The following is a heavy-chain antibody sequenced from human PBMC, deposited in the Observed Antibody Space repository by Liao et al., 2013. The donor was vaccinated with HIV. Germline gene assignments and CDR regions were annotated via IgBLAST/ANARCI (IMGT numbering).Heavy chain of an antibody. CDR2: INHSGST. Sequence: QVQLQQWGAGLLKPSETLSLTCAVYGGSFSGYYWSWIRQPPGKGLEWIGEINHSGSTNYNPSLKSRVTISVDTSKNQFSLKLSSVTAADTAVYYCARVDRGSSSLSYDYWGQGTLVTVSS. CDR1: GGSFSGYY. D-gene: IGHD6-6*01. V-gene: IGHV4-34*01. CDR3: ARVDRGSSSLSYDY. J-gene: IGHJ4*02.